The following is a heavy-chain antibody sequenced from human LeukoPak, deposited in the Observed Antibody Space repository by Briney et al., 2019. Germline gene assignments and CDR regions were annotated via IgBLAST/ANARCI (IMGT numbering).Heavy chain of an antibody. CDR1: GFTFSSYG. V-gene: IGHV3-30*12. CDR2: IQFDGTKT. D-gene: IGHD4-23*01. J-gene: IGHJ4*02. CDR3: ARNSRVGFDY. Sequence: GGSLRLSCATSGFTFSSYGMHWVRQAPGKGLEWVAAIQFDGTKTYYADSVKGRSTISRDDSKNTVYLQMNSLRAEDTAVYHCARNSRVGFDYWGRGTVVTVSS.